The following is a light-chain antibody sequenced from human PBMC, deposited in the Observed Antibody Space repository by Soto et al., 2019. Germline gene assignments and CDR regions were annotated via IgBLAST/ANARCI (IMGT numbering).Light chain of an antibody. CDR3: SSYTTSSTWV. CDR2: EVS. Sequence: QSVLTQPASVSGSPGQSITISCTGTSSDVGGYKYVSWYQHHPGKAPKLMIYEVSNRPSGVSNRFSGTKSGNTASLTISGLHAEDEADYYCSSYTTSSTWVFGGGTKLTVL. V-gene: IGLV2-14*01. J-gene: IGLJ3*02. CDR1: SSDVGGYKY.